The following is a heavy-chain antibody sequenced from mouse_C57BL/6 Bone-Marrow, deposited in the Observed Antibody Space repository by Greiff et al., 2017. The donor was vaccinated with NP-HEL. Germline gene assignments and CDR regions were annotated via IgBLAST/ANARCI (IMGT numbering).Heavy chain of an antibody. CDR1: GFTFSDYG. CDR2: ISRGGSNI. V-gene: IGHV5-17*01. D-gene: IGHD1-1*02. Sequence: EVKLMESGGGLVKPGGSLKLSCAASGFTFSDYGMHWVRQAPEKGLEWVGYISRGGSNIYYADTVKGRFTISRDKAKNTPFLQMTSLRSEDTAMYYCARWYEHYAMDYWGQGTSVTVSS. CDR3: ARWYEHYAMDY. J-gene: IGHJ4*01.